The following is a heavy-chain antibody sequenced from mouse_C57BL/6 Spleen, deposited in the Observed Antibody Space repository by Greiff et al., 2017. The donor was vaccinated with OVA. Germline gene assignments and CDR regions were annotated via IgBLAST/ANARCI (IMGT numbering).Heavy chain of an antibody. Sequence: EVQLVESGGGLVKPGGSLKLSCAASGFTFSDYGMHWVRQAPEKGLEWVAYISSGSSTIYYADTVKGRFTISRDNAKNTLFLQMTSLRSEDTAMYYCARMAYYSNPYAMDYWGQGTSVTVSS. CDR2: ISSGSSTI. V-gene: IGHV5-17*01. CDR3: ARMAYYSNPYAMDY. J-gene: IGHJ4*01. CDR1: GFTFSDYG. D-gene: IGHD2-5*01.